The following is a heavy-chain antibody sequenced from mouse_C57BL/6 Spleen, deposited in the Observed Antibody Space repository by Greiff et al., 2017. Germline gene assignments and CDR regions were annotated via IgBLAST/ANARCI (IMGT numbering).Heavy chain of an antibody. Sequence: EVQLQQSGPELVKPGASVKMSCKASGYTFTDYNMHWVKQSHGKSLEWIGYINPNNGGTSYNQKFKGKATLTVNKSSSTAYMELRSLTSEDSAVYYCAISLYDGYYVTYYFDYWGQGTTLTVSS. J-gene: IGHJ2*01. CDR2: INPNNGGT. CDR3: AISLYDGYYVTYYFDY. D-gene: IGHD2-3*01. V-gene: IGHV1-22*01. CDR1: GYTFTDYN.